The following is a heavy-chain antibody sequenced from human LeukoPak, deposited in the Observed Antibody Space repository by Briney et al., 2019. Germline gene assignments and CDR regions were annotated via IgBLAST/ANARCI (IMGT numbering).Heavy chain of an antibody. Sequence: PSETLSLTCTVSGGSISSYYWSWIRQPPGKGLEWIGYIYCSGSTNYNPSLKCRVTISVDTSKDQFSLKLSSVTAADTAVYYCARQTLLWFGELTFDYWGQGTLVTVSS. J-gene: IGHJ4*02. CDR3: ARQTLLWFGELTFDY. CDR2: IYCSGST. CDR1: GGSISSYY. D-gene: IGHD3-10*01. V-gene: IGHV4-59*01.